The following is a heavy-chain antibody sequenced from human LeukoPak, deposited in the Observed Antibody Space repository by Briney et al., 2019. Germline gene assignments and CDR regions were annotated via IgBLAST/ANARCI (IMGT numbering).Heavy chain of an antibody. D-gene: IGHD3-10*01. V-gene: IGHV4-34*01. CDR1: GGSFSGYY. CDR2: INHSGST. Sequence: SETLSLTCAVYGGSFSGYYWSWIRQPPGKGLEWIGEINHSGSTNYNPSLKSRVTISVDTSKNQFSLKLSSVTDADTAVYYCARRLVRGVIGGYFDYWGQGTLVTVSS. CDR3: ARRLVRGVIGGYFDY. J-gene: IGHJ4*02.